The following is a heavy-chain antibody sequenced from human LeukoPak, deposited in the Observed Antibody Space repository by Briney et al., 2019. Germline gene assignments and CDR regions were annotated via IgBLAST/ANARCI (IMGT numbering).Heavy chain of an antibody. V-gene: IGHV5-51*01. CDR2: IYPGDSDT. D-gene: IGHD3-10*01. Sequence: ESLKISCKGSGYSFTSYWIGWVRQMPGKGLEWMGIIYPGDSDTRYSPSFQGQVTISADKSISTAYLQWSSLKASDTAMYYCARLPYYYGSGRYYYMDVWGKGTTVTVSS. CDR3: ARLPYYYGSGRYYYMDV. J-gene: IGHJ6*03. CDR1: GYSFTSYW.